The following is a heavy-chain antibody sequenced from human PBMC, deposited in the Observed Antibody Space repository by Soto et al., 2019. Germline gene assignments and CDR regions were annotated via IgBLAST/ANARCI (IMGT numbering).Heavy chain of an antibody. D-gene: IGHD3-22*01. CDR2: ISGRGGST. CDR1: GFTFSSYA. Sequence: EVQLLESGGGLVQPGESLRLSCAASGFTFSSYAMSWVRQAPGKGLEWVSGISGRGGSTLYADSVKGRFTISRDNSKNTLFLQMNSLRAEDTAIYYCAKGGDTSGYSHCDYWGQGTLVTVSS. CDR3: AKGGDTSGYSHCDY. J-gene: IGHJ4*02. V-gene: IGHV3-23*01.